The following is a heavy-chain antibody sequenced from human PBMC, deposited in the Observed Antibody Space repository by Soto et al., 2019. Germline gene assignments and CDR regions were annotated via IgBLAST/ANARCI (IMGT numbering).Heavy chain of an antibody. D-gene: IGHD3-22*01. Sequence: SVKVSCKASGGTFSSYAISWVRQAPGQGLEWMGGIIPIFDTADYAQKFQGRVTITADESTNTAYMELSSLRSEDTAVYYCAGHSSGVPGYYYGMDVCGQGTTVTV. CDR3: AGHSSGVPGYYYGMDV. CDR2: IIPIFDTA. CDR1: GGTFSSYA. V-gene: IGHV1-69*13. J-gene: IGHJ6*02.